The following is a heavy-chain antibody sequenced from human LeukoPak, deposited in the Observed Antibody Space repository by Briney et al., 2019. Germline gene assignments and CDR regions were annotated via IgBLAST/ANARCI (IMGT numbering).Heavy chain of an antibody. CDR3: ARATRFLEWLPSQYYFDY. V-gene: IGHV1-18*01. Sequence: ASVKVSCKASGYTFTSYGISWVRQAPGQGLEWMGWISAYNGNTNYAQKLQGRVTVTTDTSTSTAYMELGSLRSDDTAVYYCARATRFLEWLPSQYYFDYWGQGTLVTVSS. D-gene: IGHD3-3*01. CDR1: GYTFTSYG. CDR2: ISAYNGNT. J-gene: IGHJ4*02.